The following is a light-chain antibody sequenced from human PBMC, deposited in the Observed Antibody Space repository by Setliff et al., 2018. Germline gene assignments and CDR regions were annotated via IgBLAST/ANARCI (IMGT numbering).Light chain of an antibody. V-gene: IGLV2-14*03. CDR1: TSDVGGYDY. Sequence: QSVLTQPAAVSGSPGQSIAISCTGTTSDVGGYDYVSWYQQHPGKAPKLLLSDVNNRPSGVSGRFSGSKSGNTASLTISGLQAEDEAVYYCSSNTNSATLFVFGGGTKGTVL. J-gene: IGLJ2*01. CDR3: SSNTNSATLFV. CDR2: DVN.